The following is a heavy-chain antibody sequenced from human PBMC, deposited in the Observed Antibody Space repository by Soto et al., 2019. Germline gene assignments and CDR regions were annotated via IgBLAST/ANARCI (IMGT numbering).Heavy chain of an antibody. D-gene: IGHD3-22*01. CDR1: GGSVSSGSYY. Sequence: XGTLSLTCTVSGGSVSSGSYYGSGIRQPPGKGLEWIGYIYYSGSTNYNPSLKSRVTISVDTSKNQFSLKLSSVTAADTAVYYCARAFYDSSGYPGFDYWGQGTLVTVSS. J-gene: IGHJ4*02. CDR3: ARAFYDSSGYPGFDY. V-gene: IGHV4-61*01. CDR2: IYYSGST.